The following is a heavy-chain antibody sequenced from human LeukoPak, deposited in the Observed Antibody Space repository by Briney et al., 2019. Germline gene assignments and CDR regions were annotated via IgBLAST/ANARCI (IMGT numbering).Heavy chain of an antibody. Sequence: GSLRLSCAASGFTFSDYYMSWVRQAPGKGLEWVANIKKDGSEKYYVDSVKGRFTISRDNAKTSLYLQMNSLRAEDTAVYYCARDPYSGAYYEGYYYYYMDVWGKGTTVTVSS. CDR1: GFTFSDYY. V-gene: IGHV3-7*01. D-gene: IGHD1-26*01. CDR2: IKKDGSEK. J-gene: IGHJ6*03. CDR3: ARDPYSGAYYEGYYYYYMDV.